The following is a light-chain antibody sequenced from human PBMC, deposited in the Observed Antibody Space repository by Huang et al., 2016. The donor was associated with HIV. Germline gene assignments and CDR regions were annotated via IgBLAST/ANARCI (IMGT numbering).Light chain of an antibody. V-gene: IGKV4-1*01. J-gene: IGKJ2*01. CDR3: QQYFISPPT. CDR2: WAS. Sequence: VSLGERATINCKSSQSVLSRTSNKTYLAWYQQRPGQSPTLLIYWASTRQSGVPDRFSGSGAGTHFTLTISSLQAEDVAFYYCQQYFISPPTFGQGTKLEI. CDR1: QSVLSRTSNKTY.